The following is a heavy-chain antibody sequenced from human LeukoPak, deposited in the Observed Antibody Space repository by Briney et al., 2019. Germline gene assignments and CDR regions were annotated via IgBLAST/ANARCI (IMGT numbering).Heavy chain of an antibody. Sequence: SETLSLTCAVYGGSFSGYYWSWIRQPPGKGLEWIGEINHSGGTNYNPSLKSRVTISVDTSKNQFSLKLSSVTAADTAVYYCARGGYCSSTSCYQRTFDYWGQGTLVTVSS. CDR1: GGSFSGYY. V-gene: IGHV4-34*01. D-gene: IGHD2-2*01. CDR2: INHSGGT. CDR3: ARGGYCSSTSCYQRTFDY. J-gene: IGHJ4*02.